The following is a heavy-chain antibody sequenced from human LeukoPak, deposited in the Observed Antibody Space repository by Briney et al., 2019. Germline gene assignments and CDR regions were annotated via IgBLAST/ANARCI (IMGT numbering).Heavy chain of an antibody. J-gene: IGHJ4*02. CDR2: ISGSGGST. D-gene: IGHD3-10*01. CDR1: GFTFGSYA. CDR3: AKGARRITMVRPFDY. Sequence: GGSLRLSCAASGFTFGSYAMSWVRQAPGKGLEWVSAISGSGGSTYYADSVKGRFTISRDNSKNTLYLQMNSLRAEDTAVYYCAKGARRITMVRPFDYWGQGTLVTVSS. V-gene: IGHV3-23*01.